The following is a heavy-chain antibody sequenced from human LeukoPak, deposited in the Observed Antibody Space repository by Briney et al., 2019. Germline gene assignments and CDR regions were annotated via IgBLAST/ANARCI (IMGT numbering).Heavy chain of an antibody. J-gene: IGHJ4*02. V-gene: IGHV3-23*01. CDR3: ARRYTGYGILDY. D-gene: IGHD5-12*01. CDR1: GFTFSSYA. CDR2: ISGSGGST. Sequence: TGGSLRLSCAASGFTFSSYAMSWVRQAPGKGLEWVSAISGSGGSTDYADSVKGRFTISRDNSKNSLYLQMNSLRAEDTAVYYCARRYTGYGILDYWGQGTLVTVSS.